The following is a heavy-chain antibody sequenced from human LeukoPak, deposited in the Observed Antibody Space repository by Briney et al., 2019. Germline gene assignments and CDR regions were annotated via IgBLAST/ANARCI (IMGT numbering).Heavy chain of an antibody. J-gene: IGHJ4*02. Sequence: GESLKISCKASGYSFTRYWISWVRQMPGKGLEWMGRIDPSDSYTNYSPSFQGHVTISADKSISTAYLQWSSLKASDTAMYYCARPGVDIAVVGGSFDYWGQGTLVTVSS. CDR1: GYSFTRYW. V-gene: IGHV5-10-1*01. D-gene: IGHD6-19*01. CDR2: IDPSDSYT. CDR3: ARPGVDIAVVGGSFDY.